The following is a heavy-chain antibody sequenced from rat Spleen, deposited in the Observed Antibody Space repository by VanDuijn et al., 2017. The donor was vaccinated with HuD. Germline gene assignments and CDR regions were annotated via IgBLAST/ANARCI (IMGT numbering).Heavy chain of an antibody. J-gene: IGHJ3*01. CDR1: GFTFSNFG. D-gene: IGHD1-4*01. Sequence: EVQLVESGGGLVQPGGSLKLSCAASGFTFSNFGMHWIRQAPTKGLEWVASISVSGGSTYYRDSVKGRFTLSRENSKSTLYLQMDSLRSEDTATYYCAAAGTRVSRFAYWGQGTLVTVSS. CDR3: AAAGTRVSRFAY. V-gene: IGHV5-19*01. CDR2: ISVSGGST.